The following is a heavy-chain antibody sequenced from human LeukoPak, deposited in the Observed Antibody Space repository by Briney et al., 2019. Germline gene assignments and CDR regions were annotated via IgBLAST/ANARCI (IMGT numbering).Heavy chain of an antibody. D-gene: IGHD2-2*01. V-gene: IGHV4-30-4*01. CDR3: AREVFYCTSTSCYPQWFDS. Sequence: SETLSPTCTVSGGFINSGDYYWSWIRQPPGKGLEWIGYIYYSGNTFYNPSLKSRVTISVDTSKNQFSLRLSSVTAADTAVYYCAREVFYCTSTSCYPQWFDSWGQGTLVTVSS. CDR1: GGFINSGDYY. J-gene: IGHJ5*01. CDR2: IYYSGNT.